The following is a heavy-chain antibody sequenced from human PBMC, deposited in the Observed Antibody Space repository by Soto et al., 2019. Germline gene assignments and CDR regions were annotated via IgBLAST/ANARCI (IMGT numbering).Heavy chain of an antibody. CDR2: IYNTVST. CDR1: GGSVSSGGYF. CDR3: ARGSDVDNVDS. J-gene: IGHJ4*02. V-gene: IGHV4-30-4*01. D-gene: IGHD1-1*01. Sequence: QVQLQESGPGLVEPSQTLSLTCTVSGGSVSSGGYFWSWIRQSPGKGLEWIGHIYNTVSTYGNPSLESRVTISVDTSMNQFSLRLNSVTAADTAVYFCARGSDVDNVDSWGQGTLVTVSS.